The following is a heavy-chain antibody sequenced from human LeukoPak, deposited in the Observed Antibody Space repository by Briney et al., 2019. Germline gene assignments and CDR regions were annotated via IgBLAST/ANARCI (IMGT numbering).Heavy chain of an antibody. J-gene: IGHJ4*02. CDR2: INHSGST. CDR1: GGSFSGYY. V-gene: IGHV4-34*01. CDR3: ARGTAVAGTPRFDY. D-gene: IGHD6-19*01. Sequence: SETLSLTCAVYGGSFSGYYWSWIRQPPGKGPEWIGEINHSGSTNYNPSLKSRVTISVDTSKNQFSLKLSSVTAADTAVYYCARGTAVAGTPRFDYWGQGTLVTVSS.